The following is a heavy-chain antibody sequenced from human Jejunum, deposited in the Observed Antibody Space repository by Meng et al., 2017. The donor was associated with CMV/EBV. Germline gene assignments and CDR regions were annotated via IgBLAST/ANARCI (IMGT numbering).Heavy chain of an antibody. V-gene: IGHV3-15*01. CDR1: GFSFPDAW. Sequence: GQLVEFGGGLIKPGGSLRLSCAASGFSFPDAWMSWVRQAPGKGLEWVGRIKAKSDGGTTEYPAPVKGRFTISRDDSKNTLFLQMNSLKTEDTAVYYCTTGRAHWGQGTLVTVSS. CDR3: TTGRAH. CDR2: IKAKSDGGTT. J-gene: IGHJ4*02.